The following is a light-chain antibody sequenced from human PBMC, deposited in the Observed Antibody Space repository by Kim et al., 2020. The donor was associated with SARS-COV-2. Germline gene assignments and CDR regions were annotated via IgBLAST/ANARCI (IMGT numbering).Light chain of an antibody. CDR2: LVG. J-gene: IGLJ2*01. Sequence: GRGVTIACCGSRSDVGRSTVHWYQHLPDTTPKLLICLVGRRPSGVPDRFSASKSATSASLAISGLRSEDEATYYCATWDNNLTGQVFGGGTKVTVL. CDR3: ATWDNNLTGQV. V-gene: IGLV1-44*01. CDR1: RSDVGRST.